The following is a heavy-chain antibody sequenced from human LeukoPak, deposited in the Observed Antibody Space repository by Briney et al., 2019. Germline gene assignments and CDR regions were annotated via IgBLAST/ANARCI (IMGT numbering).Heavy chain of an antibody. CDR1: GGSISSGGYY. J-gene: IGHJ6*02. V-gene: IGHV4-31*03. D-gene: IGHD6-6*01. CDR2: IYYSGST. CDR3: AREQLVGYYYGMDV. Sequence: SETLSLTCTVSGGSISSGGYYWSWIRQHPGKGLEWIGYIYYSGSTYYNPSLKSRVTISVDTSKNQFSLKLSSVTAADTAVYYCAREQLVGYYYGMDVWGQGTTVTVSS.